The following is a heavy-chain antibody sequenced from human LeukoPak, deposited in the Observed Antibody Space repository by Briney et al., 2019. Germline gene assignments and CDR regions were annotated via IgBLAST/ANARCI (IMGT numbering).Heavy chain of an antibody. Sequence: ASVKVSCKASGYTFTGYYMHWVRQAPGQGLGWMGWINPNSGGTDYAQKFQGRVTMTRDTSISTAYMEVSRLRPDDTAVYYCARDYYDSSGYSRFDPWGQGTLVTVSS. V-gene: IGHV1-2*02. CDR3: ARDYYDSSGYSRFDP. D-gene: IGHD3-22*01. CDR1: GYTFTGYY. CDR2: INPNSGGT. J-gene: IGHJ5*02.